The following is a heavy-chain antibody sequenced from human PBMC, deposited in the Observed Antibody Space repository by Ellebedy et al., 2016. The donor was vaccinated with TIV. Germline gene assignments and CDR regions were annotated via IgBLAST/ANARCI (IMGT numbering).Heavy chain of an antibody. CDR3: ARTGNRYYFDS. J-gene: IGHJ4*02. D-gene: IGHD7-27*01. Sequence: ASVNVSCXTSGYTFTSYYIHWVRQSPGQGLEWMGIINPTVGSTTFAQKFQGRVAMTRDTSTSTVYMDLYSLGSEDTALYYCARTGNRYYFDSWGQGTLVTVSA. CDR1: GYTFTSYY. CDR2: INPTVGST. V-gene: IGHV1-46*01.